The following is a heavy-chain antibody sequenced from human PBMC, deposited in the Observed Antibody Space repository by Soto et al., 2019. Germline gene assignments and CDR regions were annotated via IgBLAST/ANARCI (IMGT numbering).Heavy chain of an antibody. CDR1: GGTFSSYA. V-gene: IGHV1-69*13. D-gene: IGHD3-22*01. CDR2: IIPIFGTA. Sequence: ASVKVSCKASGGTFSSYAISWVRQAPGQGLEWMGGIIPIFGTANYAQKFQGRVTITADESTSTAYMELSSLRSEDTAVYYCARLTYYYDSSGYYLKGYFDYWGQGTLVTVSS. CDR3: ARLTYYYDSSGYYLKGYFDY. J-gene: IGHJ4*02.